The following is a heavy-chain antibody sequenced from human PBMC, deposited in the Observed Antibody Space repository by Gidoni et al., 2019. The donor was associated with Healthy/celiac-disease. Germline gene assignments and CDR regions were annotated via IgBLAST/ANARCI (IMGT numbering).Heavy chain of an antibody. CDR1: GFTFGSYA. V-gene: IGHV3-23*01. CDR3: ATNFYYDSSGYYARDAFDI. D-gene: IGHD3-22*01. J-gene: IGHJ3*02. Sequence: EVQLLESGGGLVQPGGSLRLSCAASGFTFGSYAMSWVRQAPGKGLEWVSAISGSGGSTYYADSVKGRFTISRDNSKNTLYLQMNSLRAEDTAVYYCATNFYYDSSGYYARDAFDIWGQGTMVTVSS. CDR2: ISGSGGST.